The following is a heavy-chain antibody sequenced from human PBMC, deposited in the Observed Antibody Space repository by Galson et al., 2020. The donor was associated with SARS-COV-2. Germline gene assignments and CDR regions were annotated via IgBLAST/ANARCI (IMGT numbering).Heavy chain of an antibody. J-gene: IGHJ5*02. D-gene: IGHD2-21*01. Sequence: SQTLSLTCTVPGGSISSYYWSWIRQPPGKGLEWIGYIYYSGSTNYNPSLKSRVTISVDTSKNQFSLKLSSVTAADTAVYYCARGVVVIAKGWAEFDPWGQGTLVTVSS. CDR3: ARGVVVIAKGWAEFDP. V-gene: IGHV4-59*01. CDR1: GGSISSYY. CDR2: IYYSGST.